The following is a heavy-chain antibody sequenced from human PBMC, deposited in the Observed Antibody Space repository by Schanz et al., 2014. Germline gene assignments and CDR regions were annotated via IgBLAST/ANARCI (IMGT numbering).Heavy chain of an antibody. CDR3: ARGREVVAKIFDV. CDR2: ISRSSSTI. J-gene: IGHJ3*01. V-gene: IGHV3-48*01. D-gene: IGHD3-22*01. Sequence: EVQLVESGGGLVQPGGSLRLSCAASAFIFRSYSMHWVRQAPGKGLEWVSYISRSSSTIYYADSVRGRFTISRDNAKNSLYLQMTSLRAEDTAVYYCARGREVVAKIFDVWGQGTMVTVSS. CDR1: AFIFRSYS.